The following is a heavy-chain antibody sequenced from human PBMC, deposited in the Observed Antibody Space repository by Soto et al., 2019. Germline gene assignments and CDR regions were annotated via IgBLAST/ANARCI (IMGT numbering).Heavy chain of an antibody. D-gene: IGHD2-2*01. J-gene: IGHJ4*02. CDR1: GGSISGSSYY. CDR2: IYHSGTS. CDR3: ASHCSSTSCYSSNFDY. V-gene: IGHV4-39*01. Sequence: PSETLSLTCTVSGGSISGSSYYWGWIRQPPGKGLEWIGNIYHSGTSYYYPTLKSRVTIAVDTSRNQFSLKLNFVTAADTAVYYCASHCSSTSCYSSNFDYWGQGTLVTVSS.